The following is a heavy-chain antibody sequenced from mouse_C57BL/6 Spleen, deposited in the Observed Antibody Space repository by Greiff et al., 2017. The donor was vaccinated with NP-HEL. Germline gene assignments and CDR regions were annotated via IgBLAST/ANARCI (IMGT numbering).Heavy chain of an antibody. CDR1: GYTFTDYE. CDR3: TRGSSSGYFDV. J-gene: IGHJ1*03. Sequence: QVQLKESGAELVRPGASVTLSCKASGYTFTDYEMTWVKQTPVQGLEGIGAIDPETGGTAYNQKFKGKAILTADKSSSTAYIGRRSLTSEDSAVYYCTRGSSSGYFDVWGTGTTVTVSS. V-gene: IGHV1-15*01. D-gene: IGHD1-1*01. CDR2: IDPETGGT.